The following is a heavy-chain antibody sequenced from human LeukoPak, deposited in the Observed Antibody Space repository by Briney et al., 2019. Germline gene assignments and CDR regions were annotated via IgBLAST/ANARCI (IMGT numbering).Heavy chain of an antibody. CDR1: GFTFCSYA. J-gene: IGHJ4*02. CDR2: ISYDGSNK. CDR3: ARDYRTVIVRDYYFDY. Sequence: PGGSLRLSCVASGFTFCSYALQWVRQAQGQGREWVAVISYDGSNKYYADSVKGRFTISRDNSKIALYLQMNSRRAEDTAVYYCARDYRTVIVRDYYFDYWGQGTLVTVSS. D-gene: IGHD3/OR15-3a*01. V-gene: IGHV3-30*04.